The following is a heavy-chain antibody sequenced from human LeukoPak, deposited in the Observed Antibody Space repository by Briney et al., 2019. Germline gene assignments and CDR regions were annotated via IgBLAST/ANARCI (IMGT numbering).Heavy chain of an antibody. CDR1: GVTFDDYG. V-gene: IGHV3-9*01. J-gene: IGHJ6*02. CDR3: AKATVTTGSGMDV. D-gene: IGHD4-11*01. Sequence: GRSLRLSCAAAGVTFDDYGMQWVRQAAGKGLEWVSGIRWDSGSIGYADSVKGRFTITRDNAKNSLYLQMNSLRAEDTALYYCAKATVTTGSGMDVWGQGTTVTVSS. CDR2: IRWDSGSI.